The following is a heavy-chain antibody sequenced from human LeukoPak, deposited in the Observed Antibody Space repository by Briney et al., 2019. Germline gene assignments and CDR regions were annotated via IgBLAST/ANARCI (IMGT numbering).Heavy chain of an antibody. J-gene: IGHJ4*02. Sequence: SQTLSLTCTVSGDSISSGGYYWSWIRQHPGKGLEWIGYIYYSGSTYYNPSLKSRVTISVDTSKNQFSLKLSSVTAADTAVYYCARLSYDSSGYLDYWGQGTLVTVSS. CDR1: GDSISSGGYY. V-gene: IGHV4-31*03. D-gene: IGHD3-22*01. CDR3: ARLSYDSSGYLDY. CDR2: IYYSGST.